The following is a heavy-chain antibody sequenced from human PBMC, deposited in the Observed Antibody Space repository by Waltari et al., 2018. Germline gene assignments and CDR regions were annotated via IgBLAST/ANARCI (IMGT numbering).Heavy chain of an antibody. V-gene: IGHV3-9*01. CDR2: ISWNSGSI. CDR3: AKGGFGVTGYFDY. J-gene: IGHJ4*02. Sequence: EVQLVESGGGLVQPGRSLRLSCAASGFPFDDYAMHWVRQAPGKGLEWVSGISWNSGSIGYADSVKGRFTISRDNAKNSLYLQMNSLRAEDTALYYCAKGGFGVTGYFDYWGQGTLVTVSS. D-gene: IGHD3-10*01. CDR1: GFPFDDYA.